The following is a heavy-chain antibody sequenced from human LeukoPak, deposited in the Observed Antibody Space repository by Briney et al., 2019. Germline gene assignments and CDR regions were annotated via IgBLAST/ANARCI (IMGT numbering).Heavy chain of an antibody. CDR3: ARGQGAPDGYNYFDY. D-gene: IGHD5-24*01. Sequence: SETLSLTCAVYGGSFSGYYWSWIRQPPGKGLEWIGEINHSGSTNYNPSLKSRVTISVDTSKNQFSLKLSSVTAADTAVYYCARGQGAPDGYNYFDYWGQEPWSPSPQ. CDR2: INHSGST. CDR1: GGSFSGYY. V-gene: IGHV4-34*01. J-gene: IGHJ4*01.